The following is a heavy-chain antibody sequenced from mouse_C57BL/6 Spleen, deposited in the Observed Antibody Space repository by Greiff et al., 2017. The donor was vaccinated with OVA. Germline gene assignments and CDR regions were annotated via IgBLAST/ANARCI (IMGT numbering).Heavy chain of an antibody. CDR2: ISNGGGST. D-gene: IGHD1-1*01. CDR3: ARPYYGSSANYFDY. J-gene: IGHJ2*01. V-gene: IGHV5-12*01. Sequence: EVMLVESGGGLVQPGGSLKLSCAASGFTFSDYYMYWVRQTPEKRLEWVAYISNGGGSTYYPDTVKGRFTISRDNAKNTLYLQMSRLKSEDTAMYYCARPYYGSSANYFDYWGQGTTLTVSS. CDR1: GFTFSDYY.